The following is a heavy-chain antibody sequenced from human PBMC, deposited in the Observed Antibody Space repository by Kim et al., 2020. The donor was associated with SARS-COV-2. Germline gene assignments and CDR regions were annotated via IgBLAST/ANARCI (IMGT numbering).Heavy chain of an antibody. D-gene: IGHD1-26*01. V-gene: IGHV3-23*01. CDR2: ISGSGGST. CDR1: GFTFSSYA. Sequence: GGSLRLSCAASGFTFSSYAMSWVRQAPGKGLEWVSAISGSGGSTYYADSVKGRFTISRDNSKNTLYLQMNSLRAEDTAVYYCAKDQELVGATGYYYYGMDVWGQGTTVTVSS. J-gene: IGHJ6*02. CDR3: AKDQELVGATGYYYYGMDV.